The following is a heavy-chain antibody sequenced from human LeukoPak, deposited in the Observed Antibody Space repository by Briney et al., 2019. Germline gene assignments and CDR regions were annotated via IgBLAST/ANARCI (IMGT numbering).Heavy chain of an antibody. J-gene: IGHJ3*02. Sequence: SETLSLTCTVSGGSISSGGYYWSWIRQHPGKGLEWIGYIYTSGSTNYNPSLKSRATISVDTSKNQFSLKLSSVTAADTAVYYCARHVISKAGTVAFDIWGQGTMVTVSS. CDR3: ARHVISKAGTVAFDI. D-gene: IGHD6-13*01. CDR2: IYTSGST. V-gene: IGHV4-61*08. CDR1: GGSISSGGYY.